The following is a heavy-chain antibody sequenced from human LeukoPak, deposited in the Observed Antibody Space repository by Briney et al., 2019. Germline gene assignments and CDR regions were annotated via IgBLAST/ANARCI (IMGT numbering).Heavy chain of an antibody. CDR1: GFTFISYA. J-gene: IGHJ4*02. D-gene: IGHD3-10*01. CDR2: ISGSGGST. Sequence: GGSLRLSCAASGFTFISYAMSWVRQAPGKGLEWVSAISGSGGSTYYADSVKGRFTISRDNSRNTLYLQMNSLRADDTAVYYCARDLTSYGSGSYYNADYWGQGTLVAVSS. V-gene: IGHV3-23*01. CDR3: ARDLTSYGSGSYYNADY.